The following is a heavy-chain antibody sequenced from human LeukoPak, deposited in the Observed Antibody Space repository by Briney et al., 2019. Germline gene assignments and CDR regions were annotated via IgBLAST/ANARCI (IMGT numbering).Heavy chain of an antibody. D-gene: IGHD3-10*01. CDR1: GGSISSYY. Sequence: SETLSLTCTVSGGSISSYYWSWIRQPPGKGLEWIGYIYYSGSTNYNPSLKSRVTISVDTSKNQFSLKLSSVTAADTAVYYCARGVKFGEFGSVPIDYWGQGTLVTVSS. J-gene: IGHJ4*02. CDR2: IYYSGST. CDR3: ARGVKFGEFGSVPIDY. V-gene: IGHV4-59*12.